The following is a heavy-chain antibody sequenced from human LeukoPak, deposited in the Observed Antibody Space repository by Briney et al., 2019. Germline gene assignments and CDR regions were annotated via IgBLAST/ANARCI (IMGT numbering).Heavy chain of an antibody. CDR3: ARAGGYYSYYYGMDV. J-gene: IGHJ6*02. V-gene: IGHV4-61*08. CDR2: IYYSGST. Sequence: PSETLSLTCTVSGGFISSGGYYWSWIRQPPGKGLEWIGYIYYSGSTNYNPSLKSRVTISVDTSKNQFSLKLSSVTAADTAVYYCARAGGYYSYYYGMDVWGQGTTVTVSS. CDR1: GGFISSGGYY. D-gene: IGHD3-10*01.